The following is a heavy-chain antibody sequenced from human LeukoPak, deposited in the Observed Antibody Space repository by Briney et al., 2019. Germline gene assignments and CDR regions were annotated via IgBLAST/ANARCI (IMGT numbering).Heavy chain of an antibody. Sequence: PSETLSLTCAVYGGSFSGYYWSWIRQPPGKGLEWIGEINHSGSTNYNPSLKSRVTISVDTSKNQFPLKLSSVTAADTAVYYCARAPLRDIVVVPAARAGMDVWGKGTTVTVSS. CDR1: GGSFSGYY. J-gene: IGHJ6*04. V-gene: IGHV4-34*01. CDR2: INHSGST. D-gene: IGHD2-2*01. CDR3: ARAPLRDIVVVPAARAGMDV.